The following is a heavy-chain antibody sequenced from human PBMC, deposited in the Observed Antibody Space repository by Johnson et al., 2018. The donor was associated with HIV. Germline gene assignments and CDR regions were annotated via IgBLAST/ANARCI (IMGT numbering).Heavy chain of an antibody. CDR1: GFTLSSYV. CDR3: ARGYCTSSSHCDAFDL. V-gene: IGHV3-30*04. D-gene: IGHD2-2*01. Sequence: QVQLVESGGGVVQPGRSLRLSCAVSGFTLSSYVMHWVRQAPGKGLEWVAVMSYDGSDKYYADSVKGRFTISRDNSKNTLYLQRNSLRAEDTAVYFCARGYCTSSSHCDAFDLGGQGTMVTVSS. CDR2: MSYDGSDK. J-gene: IGHJ3*01.